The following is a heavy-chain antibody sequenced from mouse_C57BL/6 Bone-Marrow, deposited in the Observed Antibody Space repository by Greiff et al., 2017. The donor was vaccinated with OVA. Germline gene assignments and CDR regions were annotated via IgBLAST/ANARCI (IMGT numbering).Heavy chain of an antibody. CDR3: ARSGGYYYFDY. CDR1: GYTFTSYG. J-gene: IGHJ2*01. D-gene: IGHD2-3*01. Sequence: LVESGAELARPGASVKLSCKASGYTFTSYGISWVKQRTGQGLEWIGEIYPRSGNTYYNEKFKGKATLTADKSSSTAYMELRSLTSEDSAVYFCARSGGYYYFDYWGQGTTLTVSS. CDR2: IYPRSGNT. V-gene: IGHV1-81*01.